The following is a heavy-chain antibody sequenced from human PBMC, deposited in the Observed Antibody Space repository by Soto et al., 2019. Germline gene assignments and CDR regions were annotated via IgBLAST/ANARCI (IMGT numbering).Heavy chain of an antibody. V-gene: IGHV4-59*01. CDR3: ARERGVTTNDAFDV. CDR2: IYYSGST. CDR1: GGSIGYYY. J-gene: IGHJ3*01. D-gene: IGHD4-17*01. Sequence: SETLSLSCTVSGGSIGYYYWAWIRQPPGKGLEWIGFIYYSGSTNYNPSLKSRVTMSVDTSKNRFSLKLTSVTAAATAVYYCARERGVTTNDAFDVWGRGAMVTVSS.